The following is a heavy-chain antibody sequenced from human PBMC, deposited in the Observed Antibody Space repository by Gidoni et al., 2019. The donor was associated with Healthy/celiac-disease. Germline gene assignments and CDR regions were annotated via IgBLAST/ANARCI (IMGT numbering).Heavy chain of an antibody. CDR2: ISGDGGST. D-gene: IGHD1-26*01. CDR3: AKDGGGSYYRGFGDYFDY. CDR1: GFTFDDYA. Sequence: EVQLVESGGGVVQPGGSLRLSCAASGFTFDDYAMHWVRQAPGKGLEWVSLISGDGGSTYYADSVKGRFTISRDNSKNSLYLQMNSLRTEDTALYYCAKDGGGSYYRGFGDYFDYWGQGTLVTVSS. V-gene: IGHV3-43*02. J-gene: IGHJ4*02.